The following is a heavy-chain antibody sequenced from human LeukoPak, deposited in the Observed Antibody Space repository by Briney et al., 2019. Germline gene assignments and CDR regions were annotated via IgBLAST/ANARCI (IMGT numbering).Heavy chain of an antibody. D-gene: IGHD3-10*02. CDR3: ERGTMFPYYFDY. Sequence: GGSLRLSCAASGFTFSRYTMNWVRQAPGKGLEWVSSITSTSSYIYYADSVKGRFTISRDNAKNSLYLQMNSLRAEDTAVYYFERGTMFPYYFDYWGPTTMVTASS. J-gene: IGHJ4*02. CDR1: GFTFSRYT. V-gene: IGHV3-21*01. CDR2: ITSTSSYI.